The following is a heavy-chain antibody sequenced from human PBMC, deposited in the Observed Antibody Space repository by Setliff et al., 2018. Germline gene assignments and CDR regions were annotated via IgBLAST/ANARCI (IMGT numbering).Heavy chain of an antibody. CDR1: GYTFPGYY. J-gene: IGHJ4*02. CDR3: ARAPLESGYYYGQGHYFDY. Sequence: KVSCKASGYTFPGYYMHWVRQAPGQGLEWMGIIDPSGDYTNYGQKFQGRVTMTRDTSTTTVYMELSSLRSEDTAVYYCARAPLESGYYYGQGHYFDYWGQGTLVTVSS. D-gene: IGHD5-18*01. CDR2: IDPSGDYT. V-gene: IGHV1-46*01.